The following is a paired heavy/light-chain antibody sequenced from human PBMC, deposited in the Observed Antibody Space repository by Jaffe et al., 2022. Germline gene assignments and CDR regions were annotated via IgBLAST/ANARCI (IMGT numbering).Light chain of an antibody. V-gene: IGLV2-14*03. CDR2: DVS. J-gene: IGLJ2*01. Sequence: QSALTQPASVSGSPGQSITISCTGTSSDVGGYNYVSWYQQHPGKAPKLMIYDVSNRPSGVSYRFSGSKSGNTASLTISGLQAEDEADYYCSSYTSNSTLVFGGGTKLTVL. CDR1: SSDVGGYNY. CDR3: SSYTSNSTLV.
Heavy chain of an antibody. D-gene: IGHD3-10*01. V-gene: IGHV1-2*02. CDR1: GYTFTGYY. CDR2: INPNSGVT. CDR3: ARPTRGRGTYYLDFDY. Sequence: QVQLVQSGAEVKKPGASVKVSCKASGYTFTGYYIHWVRQAPGQGLEWMAWINPNSGVTNYAQKFQGRVTMTRDTSITTAYMELSSLRSDDTAMYYCARPTRGRGTYYLDFDYWGQGTLVTVSS. J-gene: IGHJ4*02.